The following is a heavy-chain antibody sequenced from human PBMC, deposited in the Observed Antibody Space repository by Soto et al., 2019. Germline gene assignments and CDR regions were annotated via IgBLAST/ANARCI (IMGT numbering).Heavy chain of an antibody. CDR3: AREGAARIERWFDH. CDR1: SGSINSINNY. Sequence: LXLTCTFSSGSINSINNYWSWILQPPGKGLEWIGFISYSGSTYYNPSLMSRLTISLDTSTNRFSLKLTSVTAADTAVYYCAREGAARIERWFDHWGQGTLVTVSS. CDR2: ISYSGST. V-gene: IGHV4-30-4*01. D-gene: IGHD6-6*01. J-gene: IGHJ5*02.